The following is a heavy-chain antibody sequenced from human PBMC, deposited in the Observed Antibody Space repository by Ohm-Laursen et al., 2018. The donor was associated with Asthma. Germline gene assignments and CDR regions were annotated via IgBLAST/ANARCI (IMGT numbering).Heavy chain of an antibody. J-gene: IGHJ4*02. Sequence: SLRLSCTASGFTFSSYSMNWVRQPQGKGLEWVSSISSSSSYIYYTDSVKGRFTISRDNAKNSLYLQMNSLRAEDTAVYYCARDGAESSIAARNFDYWGQGTLVTVSS. CDR1: GFTFSSYS. CDR2: ISSSSSYI. D-gene: IGHD6-6*01. CDR3: ARDGAESSIAARNFDY. V-gene: IGHV3-21*01.